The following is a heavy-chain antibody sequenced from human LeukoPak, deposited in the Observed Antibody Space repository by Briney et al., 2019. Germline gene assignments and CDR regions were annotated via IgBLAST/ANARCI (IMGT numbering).Heavy chain of an antibody. J-gene: IGHJ6*02. CDR3: ARGHYDMHV. CDR2: IVHTGNGM. V-gene: IGHV3-11*01. CDR1: GFTFSDYY. Sequence: GGSLRLSCAASGFTFSDYYMTWIRQAPGKGLEWVAHIVHTGNGMYYADSVKGRFTISRDNANNSLFLQMDSLRAEDTAVYYCARGHYDMHVWGQGTTVIVSS.